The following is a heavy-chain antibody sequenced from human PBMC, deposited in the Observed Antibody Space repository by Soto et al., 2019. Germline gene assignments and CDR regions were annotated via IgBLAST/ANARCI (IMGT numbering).Heavy chain of an antibody. CDR3: ARAGEGCSGGSCYREDYFQH. D-gene: IGHD2-15*01. Sequence: GASVKVSCKASGYTFTSYGISWVRQAPGQGLEWMGWISAYNGNTNYAQKLQGRVTMTTDTSTSTAYLELRSLRSDDTAVYYCARAGEGCSGGSCYREDYFQHWGQGTLVTVSS. V-gene: IGHV1-18*04. J-gene: IGHJ1*01. CDR1: GYTFTSYG. CDR2: ISAYNGNT.